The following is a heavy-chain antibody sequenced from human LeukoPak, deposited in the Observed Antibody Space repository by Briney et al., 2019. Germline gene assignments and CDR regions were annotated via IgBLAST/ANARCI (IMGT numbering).Heavy chain of an antibody. V-gene: IGHV4-34*01. CDR2: INHSGST. D-gene: IGHD4-17*01. CDR3: ARGRTVTIGY. J-gene: IGHJ4*02. Sequence: SETLSLTCAVYGGSFSGYYWSWIRQPPGKGLEWVGEINHSGSTNYNPSLKSRVTISVDTSKNQFSLKLSSVTAADTAVYYCARGRTVTIGYWGQGTLVTVSS. CDR1: GGSFSGYY.